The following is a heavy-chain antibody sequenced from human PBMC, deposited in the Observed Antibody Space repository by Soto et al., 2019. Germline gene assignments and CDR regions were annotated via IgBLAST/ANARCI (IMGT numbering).Heavy chain of an antibody. CDR1: GFTFSSYA. Sequence: GGSLRLSCAASGFTFSSYAMSWVRQAPGKGLEWVSAISGSGGSTYYADSVKGRFTISRDNSKNTLYLQMNSLRAEDTAVYYCAKDLVAYCGGDCYSRFDYWGQGTLVTVSS. CDR2: ISGSGGST. V-gene: IGHV3-23*01. CDR3: AKDLVAYCGGDCYSRFDY. D-gene: IGHD2-21*02. J-gene: IGHJ4*02.